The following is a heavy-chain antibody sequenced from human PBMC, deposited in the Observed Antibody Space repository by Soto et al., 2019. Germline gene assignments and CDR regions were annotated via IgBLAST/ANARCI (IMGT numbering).Heavy chain of an antibody. CDR1: GGSISSYY. CDR3: ARESTTGLHYYYYYMDV. D-gene: IGHD1-26*01. V-gene: IGHV4-59*01. CDR2: IYYSGST. Sequence: SETLSLTCTVSGGSISSYYWSWIRQPPGKGLEWIGYIYYSGSTNYNPSLKSRVTISVDTSKNQFSLKLSSVTAADTAVYYCARESTTGLHYYYYYMDVWGKGTTVTVSS. J-gene: IGHJ6*03.